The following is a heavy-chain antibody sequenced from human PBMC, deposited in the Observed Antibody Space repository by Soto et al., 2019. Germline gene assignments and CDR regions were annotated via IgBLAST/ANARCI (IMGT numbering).Heavy chain of an antibody. D-gene: IGHD3-3*01. CDR1: GFTFTSSA. J-gene: IGHJ4*02. CDR3: ARGRFLEWLSPHTTYYFDY. V-gene: IGHV1-58*02. CDR2: IVVGSGNT. Sequence: ASVKVSCKASGFTFTSSAMQWVRQARGQRLEWIGWIVVGSGNTNYAQKFQERVTITRDMSTSTAYMELSSLRSEDTAVYYCARGRFLEWLSPHTTYYFDYWGQGTLVTVSS.